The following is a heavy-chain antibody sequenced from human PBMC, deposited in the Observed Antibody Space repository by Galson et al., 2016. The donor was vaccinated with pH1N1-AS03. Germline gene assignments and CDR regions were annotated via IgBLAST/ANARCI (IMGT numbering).Heavy chain of an antibody. D-gene: IGHD2-15*01. V-gene: IGHV3-7*01. CDR1: GFTFNHYW. CDR3: VVPCSTGNCYAT. J-gene: IGHJ5*02. Sequence: SLRRSCAASGFTFNHYWMSWVRQAPGLGLEGVANINEDGSAHFYGVPLHGRSTISRDNGINSLYLDLNSLRTEDTATYYCVVPCSTGNCYATLGQGTLVTVSS. CDR2: INEDGSAH.